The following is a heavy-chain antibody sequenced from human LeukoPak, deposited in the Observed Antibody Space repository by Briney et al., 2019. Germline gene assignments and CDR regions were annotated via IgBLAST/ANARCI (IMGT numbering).Heavy chain of an antibody. CDR1: GFTVSTHY. CDR2: INQDGSEK. V-gene: IGHV3-7*01. Sequence: PGGSLRLSCAASGFTVSTHYMAWVRQAPGKGLEWVANINQDGSEKNYVDSVRGRFTVSRDAAGNSLYLQMSSLRDEDTAVYHCAREWKYPDFWSGYSPAYYYYMDVWGKGTTVTVSS. CDR3: AREWKYPDFWSGYSPAYYYYMDV. D-gene: IGHD3-3*01. J-gene: IGHJ6*03.